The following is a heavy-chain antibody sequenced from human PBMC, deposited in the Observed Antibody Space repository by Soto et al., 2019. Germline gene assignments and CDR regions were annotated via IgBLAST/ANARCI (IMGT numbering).Heavy chain of an antibody. V-gene: IGHV1-3*01. CDR2: INAGNGDT. J-gene: IGHJ4*02. CDR1: GYTFTNYA. Sequence: QVHLVQSGAEVKKPGASVKVSCKASGYTFTNYAIHWVRQAPGQRLEWMGWINAGNGDTKYSQKFLGRVTITRDTSAGTAYMELSSLRSEDTAVYSCARGYCSSTSCQYYFDYWGQGSMVTVSS. CDR3: ARGYCSSTSCQYYFDY. D-gene: IGHD2-2*01.